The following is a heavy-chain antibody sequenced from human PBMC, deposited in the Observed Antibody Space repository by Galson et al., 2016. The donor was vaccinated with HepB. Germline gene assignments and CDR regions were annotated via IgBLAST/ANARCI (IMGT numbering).Heavy chain of an antibody. CDR3: ANDPRHDENREDTY. Sequence: SLRLSCAGSGITLNSNIMNWVRQAPGKGLEWVSVISAIGDTTYYADSVKGRFTVSRDDSKNTLFLQLSNLRAEDTAIYYCANDPRHDENREDTYCGQGTQVTVSS. CDR2: ISAIGDTT. D-gene: IGHD1-14*01. V-gene: IGHV3-23*01. CDR1: GITLNSNI. J-gene: IGHJ4*02.